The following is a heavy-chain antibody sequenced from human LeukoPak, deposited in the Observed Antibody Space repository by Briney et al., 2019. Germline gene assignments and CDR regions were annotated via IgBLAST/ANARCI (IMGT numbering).Heavy chain of an antibody. CDR2: IYYSGIT. J-gene: IGHJ4*02. D-gene: IGHD2-21*02. CDR1: GASISSYY. CDR3: ARTARVPDY. V-gene: IGHV4-59*01. Sequence: SSETLSLTCTVSGASISSYYWSWIRQPPGKGLEYIGYIYYSGITNYNPSLKSRVTISLDTSRSQFSLKLNSVTAADTAVYYCARTARVPDYWGQGTLVSVSS.